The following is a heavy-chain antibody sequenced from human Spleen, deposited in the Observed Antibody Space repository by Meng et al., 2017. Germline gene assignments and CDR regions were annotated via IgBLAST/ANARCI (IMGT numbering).Heavy chain of an antibody. J-gene: IGHJ5*02. CDR2: ISYDGSYK. CDR3: AGGGNWFNP. CDR1: GFIFRNYA. D-gene: IGHD3-10*01. V-gene: IGHV3-30-3*01. Sequence: QVQLGDSGGGVVEPGRALRLSCAASGFIFRNYAMHWVRQAPGKGLEWVAVISYDGSYKNYADSVKGRFTISRDNSKNTLYLQMDSLRAEDTAVYYCAGGGNWFNPWGQGTLVTVSS.